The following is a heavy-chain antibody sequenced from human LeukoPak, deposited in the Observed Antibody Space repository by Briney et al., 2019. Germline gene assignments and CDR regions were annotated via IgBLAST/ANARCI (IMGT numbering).Heavy chain of an antibody. CDR1: GFTVTGYY. D-gene: IGHD5-18*01. J-gene: IGHJ4*02. Sequence: GASVKVSCKASGFTVTGYYMHWVRQAPGQGLEWMGWINPNSGATNYAQKFQGRVTMTRETSISTVYMELSRLRSDDTAVYYCTRGGPEGSGYSYGSHDYWGQGTLVTVSS. CDR2: INPNSGAT. CDR3: TRGGPEGSGYSYGSHDY. V-gene: IGHV1-2*02.